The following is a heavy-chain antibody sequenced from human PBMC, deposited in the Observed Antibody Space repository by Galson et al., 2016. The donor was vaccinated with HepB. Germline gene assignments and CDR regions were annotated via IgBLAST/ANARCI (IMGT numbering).Heavy chain of an antibody. D-gene: IGHD3-16*01. CDR3: AGGITYVFDF. Sequence: ETLSLTCAVYGGSFSDSYWSWIRQPPGKGLEWIGEINRSGNTNYNPSLKSRVTISVDTSKNQFSLTLSSVTDADTAVYYCAGGITYVFDFWGQGALVTVSS. J-gene: IGHJ3*01. CDR1: GGSFSDSY. CDR2: INRSGNT. V-gene: IGHV4-34*01.